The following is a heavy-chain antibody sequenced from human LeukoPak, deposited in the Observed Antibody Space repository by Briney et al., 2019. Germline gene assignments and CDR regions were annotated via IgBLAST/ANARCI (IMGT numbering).Heavy chain of an antibody. CDR3: TRENYDSSGSLDY. Sequence: SQTLSLTCTVSGGSISSGGYYWSWIRQPPGKGLEWIGYIYHSGSTYYNPSLKSRVTISVDTSKNQFSLKLSSVTAADTAVYYCTRENYDSSGSLDYWGQGTLVTVSS. CDR1: GGSISSGGYY. CDR2: IYHSGST. D-gene: IGHD3-22*01. V-gene: IGHV4-30-2*01. J-gene: IGHJ4*02.